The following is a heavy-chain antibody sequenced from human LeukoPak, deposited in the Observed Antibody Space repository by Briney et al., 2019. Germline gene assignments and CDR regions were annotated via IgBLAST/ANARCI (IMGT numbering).Heavy chain of an antibody. Sequence: PGGSLRLSCAASGFSFTNYWMHWVRHAPRKGLVWVSRISTDGYTTDYADFVQGRFTASRDNTKNTWSLEMNSLRAEDTAVYYCVVGGSPGYWGQGTLVTVSS. CDR1: GFSFTNYW. CDR3: VVGGSPGY. V-gene: IGHV3-74*01. D-gene: IGHD2-15*01. CDR2: ISTDGYTT. J-gene: IGHJ4*02.